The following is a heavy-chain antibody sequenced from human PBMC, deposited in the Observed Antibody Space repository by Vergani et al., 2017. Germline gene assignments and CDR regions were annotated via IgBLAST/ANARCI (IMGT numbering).Heavy chain of an antibody. CDR2: IRNKANDYTT. D-gene: IGHD1-1*01. Sequence: VQLAESGGGRVQPGRSLRLSCAASGFSFSSHAIHWVRQAPGKGLEWVGRIRNKANDYTTQYAASVKGRFTISRDDSKSYLYLQMNSLQTEDTALYYCVRVKGSNWNDHLYDIWGQGTLVTVSS. V-gene: IGHV3-72*01. CDR1: GFSFSSHA. CDR3: VRVKGSNWNDHLYDI. J-gene: IGHJ3*02.